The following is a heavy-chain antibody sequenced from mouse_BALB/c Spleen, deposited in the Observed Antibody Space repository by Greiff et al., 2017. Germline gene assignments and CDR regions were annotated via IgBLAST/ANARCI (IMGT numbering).Heavy chain of an antibody. CDR2: ISSGGST. D-gene: IGHD1-1*01. J-gene: IGHJ2*01. CDR3: ARGTFFITAVYYFDY. V-gene: IGHV5-6-5*01. Sequence: EVKLMESGGGLVKPGGSLKLSCAASGFTFSSYAMSWVRQTPEKRLEWVASISSGGSTYYPDSVKGRFTISRDNARNILYLQMSSLRSEDTAMYYCARGTFFITAVYYFDYWGQGTTLTVSS. CDR1: GFTFSSYA.